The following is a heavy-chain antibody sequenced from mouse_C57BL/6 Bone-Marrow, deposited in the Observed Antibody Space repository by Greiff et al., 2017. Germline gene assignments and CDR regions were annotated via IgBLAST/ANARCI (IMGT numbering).Heavy chain of an antibody. CDR2: IDPSDSYP. CDR1: GYTFTSYW. V-gene: IGHV1-50*01. CDR3: GRDGYYWYFDD. Sequence: QVQLQQSGAELVKPGASVKLSCKASGYTFTSYWMQWVKQRPGQGLEWIGAIDPSDSYPNYHHNFKGKATLTVATSSSTAYMQLSSLTSEDSAVYYCGRDGYYWYFDDWGKGTTVTVSS. J-gene: IGHJ1*03. D-gene: IGHD2-3*01.